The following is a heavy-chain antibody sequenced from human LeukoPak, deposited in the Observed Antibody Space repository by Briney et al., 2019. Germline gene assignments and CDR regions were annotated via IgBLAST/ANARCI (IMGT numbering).Heavy chain of an antibody. CDR2: ISGSGGST. V-gene: IGHV3-23*01. Sequence: GGSLRLSCAASGFTFSSYAMSWVRQAPGKGLEWVSAISGSGGSTYYADSVKGRFTISRDNSKNTLYLQMNSLRAEDTAVYYCAKSRFATSSGYSPPLDYWGQETRIPVS. CDR3: AKSRFATSSGYSPPLDY. CDR1: GFTFSSYA. D-gene: IGHD3-22*01. J-gene: IGHJ4*02.